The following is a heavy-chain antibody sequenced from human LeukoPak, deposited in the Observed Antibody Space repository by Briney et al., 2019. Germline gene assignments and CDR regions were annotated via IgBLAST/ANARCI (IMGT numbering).Heavy chain of an antibody. Sequence: ASVKVSCKASGYTFTSYGISWVRQAPGQGLEWMGWISAYNGNTNYAQKLQGRVTMTTDTSTSTAYMELRSLRSDDTAVYYCAREVGKYYDFWSGSGVAFDIWGQRTMVTVSS. D-gene: IGHD3-3*01. CDR1: GYTFTSYG. V-gene: IGHV1-18*01. J-gene: IGHJ3*02. CDR3: AREVGKYYDFWSGSGVAFDI. CDR2: ISAYNGNT.